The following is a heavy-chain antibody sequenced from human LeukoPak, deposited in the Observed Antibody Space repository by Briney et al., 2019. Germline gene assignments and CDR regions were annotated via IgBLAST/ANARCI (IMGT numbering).Heavy chain of an antibody. CDR3: ARHISGDDGNWFDP. Sequence: ASVKVSCKASGYTFTGYYMHWVRQAPGQGLEWMGWINPNSGGTNYAQKFQGRVTMTRGTSISTAYMELSRLRSDDTAVYYCARHISGDDGNWFDPWGQGTLVTVSS. D-gene: IGHD4-17*01. CDR1: GYTFTGYY. CDR2: INPNSGGT. J-gene: IGHJ5*02. V-gene: IGHV1-2*02.